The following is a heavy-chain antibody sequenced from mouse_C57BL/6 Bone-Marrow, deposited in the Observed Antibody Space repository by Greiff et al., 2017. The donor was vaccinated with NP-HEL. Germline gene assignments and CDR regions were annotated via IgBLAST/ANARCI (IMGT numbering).Heavy chain of an antibody. Sequence: QVQLKQSRPELVKPGASVKISCKASGYAFSSSWMNWVKQRPGKGLEWIGRIYPGDGDTNYNGKFKGKATLTADKSSSTAYMQLSSLTSEDSAVYFCAREGGNLAWFAYWGQGTLVTVSA. D-gene: IGHD2-1*01. V-gene: IGHV1-82*01. CDR2: IYPGDGDT. CDR3: AREGGNLAWFAY. J-gene: IGHJ3*01. CDR1: GYAFSSSW.